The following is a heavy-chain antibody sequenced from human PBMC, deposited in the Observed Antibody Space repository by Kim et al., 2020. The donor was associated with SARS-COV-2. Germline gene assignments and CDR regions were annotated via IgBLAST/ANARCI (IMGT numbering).Heavy chain of an antibody. V-gene: IGHV3-73*01. D-gene: IGHD1-1*01. CDR1: GFTFSDSP. Sequence: GGSLRLSCAASGFTFSDSPMHWVRQASGKGLEWVGRIRSKANSYATAYAASVRGRFIISRDDSNNTAYLQMNSLKTEDTAVYYCTRIPGTPFAFWDAFDIWGQGTMVTVSS. CDR3: TRIPGTPFAFWDAFDI. J-gene: IGHJ3*02. CDR2: IRSKANSYAT.